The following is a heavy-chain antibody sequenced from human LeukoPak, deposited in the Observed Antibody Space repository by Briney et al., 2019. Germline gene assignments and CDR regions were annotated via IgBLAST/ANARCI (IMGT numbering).Heavy chain of an antibody. CDR1: GGSISSYY. CDR2: IYTSGST. CDR3: ARDITIFGVVAHASDI. J-gene: IGHJ3*02. Sequence: PSETLSLTCTVSGGSISSYYWSWIRQPAGKGLEWIGRIYTSGSTNYNPSLKSRVTMSVDTSKNQFSLKLSSVTAADTAVYYCARDITIFGVVAHASDIWGQGTMVTVSS. D-gene: IGHD3-3*01. V-gene: IGHV4-4*07.